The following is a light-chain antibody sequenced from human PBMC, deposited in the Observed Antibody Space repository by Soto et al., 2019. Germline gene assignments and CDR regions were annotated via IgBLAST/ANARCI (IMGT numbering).Light chain of an antibody. CDR1: QSIAKY. Sequence: DIQMTLSPSSLSASVGDRVTITCRTRQSIAKYLNWYQQKPGKAPKVLIYGASSLQTGVPSRFSGSGSGTDFTLTISSLQPEDFATYYCQQSYSTPWTFGQGTKVDIK. CDR2: GAS. V-gene: IGKV1-39*01. CDR3: QQSYSTPWT. J-gene: IGKJ1*01.